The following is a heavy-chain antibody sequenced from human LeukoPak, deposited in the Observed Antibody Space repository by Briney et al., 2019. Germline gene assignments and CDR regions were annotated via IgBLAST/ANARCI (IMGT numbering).Heavy chain of an antibody. CDR2: MNPNSGNT. CDR3: ATVSYGSGSSYYYYYYMDV. V-gene: IGHV1-8*01. Sequence: ASVKVSCKAYGYTFTSYDINWVRQATGQGLEWMGWMNPNSGNTGYAQKFQGRVTMTRNTSISTAYMELSSLRSEDTAVYYCATVSYGSGSSYYYYYYMDVWGKGSTVTVSS. J-gene: IGHJ6*03. D-gene: IGHD3-10*01. CDR1: GYTFTSYD.